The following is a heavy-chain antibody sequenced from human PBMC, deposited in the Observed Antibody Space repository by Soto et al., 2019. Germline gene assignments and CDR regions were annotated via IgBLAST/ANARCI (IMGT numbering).Heavy chain of an antibody. J-gene: IGHJ4*02. V-gene: IGHV3-74*01. Sequence: GGSLRLSCAASGFTFSSDWMHWVRQAPGKGLVWVSRINTDGSDTSYADSVKGRFTISRDNAKDTLYLQMNSLRAEDTAVYYCATYCISTSCVIDYWGQGPLFTVSS. CDR3: ATYCISTSCVIDY. CDR2: INTDGSDT. D-gene: IGHD2-2*01. CDR1: GFTFSSDW.